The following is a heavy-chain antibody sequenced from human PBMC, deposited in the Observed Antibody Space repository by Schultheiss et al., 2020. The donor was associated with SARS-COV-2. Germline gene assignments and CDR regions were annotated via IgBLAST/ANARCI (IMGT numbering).Heavy chain of an antibody. CDR1: GFTFSSYA. CDR2: ISYDGSNK. CDR3: ARGPHPFSVPATAVDY. V-gene: IGHV3-30-3*01. D-gene: IGHD2-2*01. J-gene: IGHJ4*02. Sequence: SCAASGFTFSSYAMHWVRQAPGKGLEWVAVISYDGSNKYYADSVKGRFTISRDNSKNTLYLQMNSLRAEDTAVYYCARGPHPFSVPATAVDYWGQGTLVTVSS.